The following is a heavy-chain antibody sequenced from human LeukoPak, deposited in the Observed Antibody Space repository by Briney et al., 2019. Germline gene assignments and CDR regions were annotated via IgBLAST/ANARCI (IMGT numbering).Heavy chain of an antibody. CDR1: GYTFTSYG. D-gene: IGHD3-22*01. CDR3: ARIARYYDSSGYYYDAFDI. CDR2: ISAYNGNT. V-gene: IGHV1-18*01. J-gene: IGHJ3*02. Sequence: ASVKVSCKASGYTFTSYGISWVRQAPGQGLEWMGWISAYNGNTNYAQKLQGRVTMTTVTSTSTAYMELRSLRSDDTAVYYCARIARYYDSSGYYYDAFDIWGQGTMVTVSS.